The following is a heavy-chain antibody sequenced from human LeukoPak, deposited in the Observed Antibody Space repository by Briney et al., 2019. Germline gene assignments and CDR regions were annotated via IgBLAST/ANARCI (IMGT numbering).Heavy chain of an antibody. CDR3: ARSGTTMVRGVMSFDY. CDR2: IYYSGST. V-gene: IGHV4-59*05. J-gene: IGHJ4*02. CDR1: GGSISNYY. Sequence: SETLSLTCTVSGGSISNYYWSWIRQPPGKGLEWIGSIYYSGSTYYNPSLKSRVTISVDTSKNQFSLKLSSVTAADTAVYYCARSGTTMVRGVMSFDYWGQGTLVTVSS. D-gene: IGHD3-10*01.